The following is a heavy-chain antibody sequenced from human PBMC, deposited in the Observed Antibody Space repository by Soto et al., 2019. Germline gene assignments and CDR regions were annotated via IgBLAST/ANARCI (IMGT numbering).Heavy chain of an antibody. V-gene: IGHV1-69*02. CDR3: ARVPTATNAFDI. Sequence: GASVKVSCKASGGTFSSYTISWVRLAPGQGLEWMGRIIPILGIANYAQKFQGRVTITADKSTSTAYMELSSLRSEDTAVYYCARVPTATNAFDIWGQGTMVTVSS. D-gene: IGHD4-17*01. CDR2: IIPILGIA. CDR1: GGTFSSYT. J-gene: IGHJ3*02.